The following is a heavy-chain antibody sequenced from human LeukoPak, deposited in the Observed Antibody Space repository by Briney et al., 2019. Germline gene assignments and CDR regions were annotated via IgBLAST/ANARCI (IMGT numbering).Heavy chain of an antibody. V-gene: IGHV3-23*01. Sequence: GGSLRLSCAASGFTFSSYAMSWVRQAPGKGLEWVSAISGSGGSTYYADSVKGRFTISRDNSKNTLYLQMNSLRAEDTAVYYCAKAPIVGATLSIMWFDYWGQGTLVTVSS. D-gene: IGHD1-26*01. CDR3: AKAPIVGATLSIMWFDY. J-gene: IGHJ4*02. CDR1: GFTFSSYA. CDR2: ISGSGGST.